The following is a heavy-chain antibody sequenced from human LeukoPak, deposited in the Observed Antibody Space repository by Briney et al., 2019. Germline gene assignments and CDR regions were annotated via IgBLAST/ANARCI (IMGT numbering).Heavy chain of an antibody. CDR3: ARLTYDFWSGYYHYYFDF. D-gene: IGHD3-3*01. CDR2: IYYSGST. V-gene: IGHV4-59*01. J-gene: IGHJ4*02. CDR1: GVSISSYY. Sequence: SSETLSLTCTVSGVSISSYYWSWIRQPPGKELEWIGYIYYSGSTNYNPALKSRPTISVDTSKNQFSLKLSSVTAADTAMYYCARLTYDFWSGYYHYYFDFWGQGTLVTVSS.